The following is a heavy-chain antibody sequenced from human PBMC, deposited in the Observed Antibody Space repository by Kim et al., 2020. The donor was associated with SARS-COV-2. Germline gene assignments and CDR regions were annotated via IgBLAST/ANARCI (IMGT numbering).Heavy chain of an antibody. V-gene: IGHV3-21*01. Sequence: GGSLRLSCAASGFALSSFNMNWVRQAPGKGLEWVSSISTSSYRFYADSVKGRFTISRDNAQNLLYLQMNSLRAEDTAIYYCVSEDCSDSTCYYWGQRALVTVSS. D-gene: IGHD2-15*01. CDR3: VSEDCSDSTCYY. CDR2: ISTSSYR. J-gene: IGHJ4*02. CDR1: GFALSSFN.